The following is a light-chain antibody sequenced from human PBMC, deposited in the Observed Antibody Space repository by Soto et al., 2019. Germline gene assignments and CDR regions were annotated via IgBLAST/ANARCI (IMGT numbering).Light chain of an antibody. J-gene: IGLJ1*01. Sequence: QSALTQPASVSGSPGQSITISCTGTSRDVGGYNYVSWYQQHPGKAPKLMIYDVSNRPSGVSNRFSGSKSGNTASLTISGLQAEDEAEYYCSSYRSSSTYVFGTGTKLTVL. CDR1: SRDVGGYNY. V-gene: IGLV2-14*01. CDR2: DVS. CDR3: SSYRSSSTYV.